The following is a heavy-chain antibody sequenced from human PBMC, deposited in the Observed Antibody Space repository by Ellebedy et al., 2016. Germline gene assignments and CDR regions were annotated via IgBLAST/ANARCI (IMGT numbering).Heavy chain of an antibody. Sequence: ASVKVSCKASGYTFTRYGISWVRRAPGQGLEWMGWISVYNDNTEYAQKFQDRVTMTMDLSTSTVYMELRSLRSDDTAVYYCAREESMKWLGSDYWGQGTLVTVSS. CDR3: AREESMKWLGSDY. CDR1: GYTFTRYG. V-gene: IGHV1-18*01. D-gene: IGHD3-22*01. J-gene: IGHJ4*02. CDR2: ISVYNDNT.